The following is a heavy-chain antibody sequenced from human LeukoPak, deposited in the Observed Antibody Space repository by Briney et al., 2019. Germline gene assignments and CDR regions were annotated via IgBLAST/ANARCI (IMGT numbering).Heavy chain of an antibody. CDR1: GGTFSSYA. CDR2: ITPIFGTA. D-gene: IGHD6-13*01. V-gene: IGHV1-69*05. CDR3: ARGSNEQQLVPGFDY. Sequence: GASVKVSCKASGGTFSSYAISWVRQAPGQGLEWMGGITPIFGTANYAQKFQGRVTITTDESTSTAYMELSSLRSEDTAVYYCARGSNEQQLVPGFDYWGQGTLVTVSS. J-gene: IGHJ4*02.